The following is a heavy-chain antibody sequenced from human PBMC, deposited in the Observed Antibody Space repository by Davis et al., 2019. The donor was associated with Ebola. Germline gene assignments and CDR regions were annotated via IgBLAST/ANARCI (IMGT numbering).Heavy chain of an antibody. V-gene: IGHV4-39*01. CDR3: ATLSGWIHY. CDR1: GGSISSGDYY. Sequence: SETLSLTCTVSGGSISSGDYYWGWIRQPPGKGLEWIGSIYYSGSTYYNPSLKSRVTISVDTSKNQFSLKLSSVTAADTAVYYCATLSGWIHYWGQGTLVTVSS. J-gene: IGHJ4*02. CDR2: IYYSGST. D-gene: IGHD6-19*01.